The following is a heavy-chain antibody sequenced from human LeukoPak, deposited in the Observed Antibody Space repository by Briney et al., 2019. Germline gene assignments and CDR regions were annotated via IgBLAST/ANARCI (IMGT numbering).Heavy chain of an antibody. J-gene: IGHJ5*02. CDR3: ARAPEARTYYDFWSGYSGWFDP. V-gene: IGHV4-61*02. CDR1: GGSISSGSYY. CDR2: IYTSGST. D-gene: IGHD3-3*01. Sequence: SQTLSLTCTVSGGSISSGSYYWSWIRQPAGKGLEWIGRIYTSGSTNYNPSLKSRVTISVDTSKNQFPLKLSSVTAADTAVYYCARAPEARTYYDFWSGYSGWFDPWGQGTLVTVSS.